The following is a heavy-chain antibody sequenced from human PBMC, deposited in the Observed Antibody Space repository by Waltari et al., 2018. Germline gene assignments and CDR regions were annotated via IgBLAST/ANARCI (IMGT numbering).Heavy chain of an antibody. D-gene: IGHD6-13*01. Sequence: GFTFSSYWMSWVRQAPGKGLEWVANIKQDGSEKYYVDSVKGRFTISRDNAKNSLYLQMNSLRAEDTAVYYCAREADSSPDYWGQGTLVTVSS. CDR2: IKQDGSEK. V-gene: IGHV3-7*01. CDR1: GFTFSSYW. J-gene: IGHJ4*02. CDR3: AREADSSPDY.